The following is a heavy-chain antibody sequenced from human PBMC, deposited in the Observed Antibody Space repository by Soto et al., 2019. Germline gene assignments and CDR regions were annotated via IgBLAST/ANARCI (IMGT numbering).Heavy chain of an antibody. CDR2: ISYDGSNK. Sequence: QVQLVESGGGVVQPGRSLRLSCAASGFTFSSYGMHWVRQATGKGLEWVAVISYDGSNKYYADSVKGRFTISRDNSKNTRYLQMNSLRAEDTAVYYCAKETYSGPLDYWGQGTLVTVSS. J-gene: IGHJ4*02. V-gene: IGHV3-30*18. CDR1: GFTFSSYG. D-gene: IGHD2-15*01. CDR3: AKETYSGPLDY.